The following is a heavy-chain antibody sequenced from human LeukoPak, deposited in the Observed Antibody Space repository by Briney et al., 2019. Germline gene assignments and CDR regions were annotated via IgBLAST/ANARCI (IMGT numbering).Heavy chain of an antibody. CDR1: GYTFTSYD. CDR3: ARERVAARSYYYYGMDV. V-gene: IGHV1-69*04. J-gene: IGHJ6*02. CDR2: IIPILGIA. D-gene: IGHD6-6*01. Sequence: ASVKVSCKASGYTFTSYDISWVRQAPGQGLEWMGRIIPILGIANYAQKFQGRVTITADKSTSTAYMELSSLRSEDTAVYYCARERVAARSYYYYGMDVWGQGTTVTVSS.